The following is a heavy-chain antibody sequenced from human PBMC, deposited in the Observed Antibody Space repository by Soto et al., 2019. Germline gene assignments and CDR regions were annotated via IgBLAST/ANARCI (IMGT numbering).Heavy chain of an antibody. J-gene: IGHJ6*02. CDR1: GYTFTSYY. CDR3: ARNLRGYCSSTGCSAGMDV. Sequence: ASVKVSCKASGYTFTSYYMHWVRQAPGQGLEWMGIINPSGGSTSDAQKFQGRVTTTRDTSTSTVYMELSSLRSEDTAVYYCARNLRGYCSSTGCSAGMDVGGQGTTATVSS. V-gene: IGHV1-46*01. CDR2: INPSGGST. D-gene: IGHD2-2*01.